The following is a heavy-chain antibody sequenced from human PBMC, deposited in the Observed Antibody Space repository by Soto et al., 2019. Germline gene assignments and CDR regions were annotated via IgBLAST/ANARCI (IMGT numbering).Heavy chain of an antibody. CDR1: GFSLSTVSMC. CDR2: IDWEDEK. Sequence: SGPTLVNPTQTLTLTCTFSGFSLSTVSMCGSWIRQTPGKALEYLALIDWEDEKFYSASLKTRLTISKDTSKNQVVLTMTDMDPADTATYYCARLRVDSGGYHFDIWGQGTLVTVSS. V-gene: IGHV2-70*12. CDR3: ARLRVDSGGYHFDI. D-gene: IGHD2-21*01. J-gene: IGHJ4*02.